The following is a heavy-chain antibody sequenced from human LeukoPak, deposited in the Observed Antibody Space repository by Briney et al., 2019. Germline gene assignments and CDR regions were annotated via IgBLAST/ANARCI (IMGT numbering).Heavy chain of an antibody. V-gene: IGHV3-53*01. CDR1: GFTVSSNY. J-gene: IGHJ4*02. Sequence: GSLRLSCAASGFTVSSNYMSWVRQAPGKGLEWVSVIYSGGSTYYADSVKGRFTISRDNSKNTLYLQMNSLRAEDTAVYYCARSSSWYGVDYWGQGTLVTVSS. D-gene: IGHD6-13*01. CDR2: IYSGGST. CDR3: ARSSSWYGVDY.